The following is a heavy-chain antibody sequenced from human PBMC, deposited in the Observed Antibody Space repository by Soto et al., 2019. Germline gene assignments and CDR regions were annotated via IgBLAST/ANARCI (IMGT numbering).Heavy chain of an antibody. Sequence: QVQLVESGGGVVQPGRALRLSCAASGFTFSSYGMHWVRQAPGKGLEWVAVISYDGSNKYYADSVKGRFTISRDNSKNELYLQMTSPRAEDTAVYYCAQGTGSGPKKGENYFDYWGQGTLVTVSS. CDR3: AQGTGSGPKKGENYFDY. CDR2: ISYDGSNK. V-gene: IGHV3-30*03. J-gene: IGHJ4*02. CDR1: GFTFSSYG. D-gene: IGHD1-1*01.